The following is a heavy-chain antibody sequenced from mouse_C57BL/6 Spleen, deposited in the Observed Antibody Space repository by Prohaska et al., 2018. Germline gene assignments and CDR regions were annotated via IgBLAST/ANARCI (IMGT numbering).Heavy chain of an antibody. V-gene: IGHV1-26*01. Sequence: YINWVKQSHGKLLEWIGDINPNNGGSSYNQKFKGKATLTVDKSSSTAYMELRSLTSEDSAVSYCANYMDYWGQGTSVTVSS. CDR3: ANYMDY. CDR1: Y. J-gene: IGHJ4*01. CDR2: INPNNGGS.